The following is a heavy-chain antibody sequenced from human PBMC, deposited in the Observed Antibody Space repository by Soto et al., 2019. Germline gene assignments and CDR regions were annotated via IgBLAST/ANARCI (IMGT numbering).Heavy chain of an antibody. D-gene: IGHD3-9*01. CDR3: ARSFNDWTTYFDY. Sequence: GGSLRLSCAASGFSVADHYMTWVRQAPGKGLEWVSVLYTGGSAYYGDSVKGRFTISRDSSTNTLYLQMNSLKVGDTAFYFCARSFNDWTTYFDYWSEGTLVTVSS. CDR1: GFSVADHY. V-gene: IGHV3-53*01. CDR2: LYTGGSA. J-gene: IGHJ4*02.